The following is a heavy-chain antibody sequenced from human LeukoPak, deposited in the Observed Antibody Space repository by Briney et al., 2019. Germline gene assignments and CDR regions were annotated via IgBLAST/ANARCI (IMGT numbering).Heavy chain of an antibody. Sequence: GGSLRLSCAASGFTFSNYAMNWVRQAPGKGLEWVSAISGDGGGTYYADSVKGRFTISRDNPKNTLYLQMNSLRAEDTAVYYCAKSQRENWFDPWGQGTLVTVSS. CDR3: AKSQRENWFDP. V-gene: IGHV3-23*01. CDR2: ISGDGGGT. J-gene: IGHJ5*02. CDR1: GFTFSNYA.